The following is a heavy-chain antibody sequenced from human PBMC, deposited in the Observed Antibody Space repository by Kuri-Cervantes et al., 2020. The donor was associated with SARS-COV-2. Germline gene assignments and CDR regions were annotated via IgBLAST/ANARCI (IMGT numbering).Heavy chain of an antibody. CDR1: GFTFSSYA. CDR2: ISSSSTI. CDR3: ARDGIAVAGREQNFDY. Sequence: GGSLRLSCAASGFTFSSYAMSWVRQAPGKGLEWVSSISSSSTIHYADSVKGRFTISRDNAKNSLYLQMNSLRAEDTAVYYCARDGIAVAGREQNFDYWGQGTLVTVSS. V-gene: IGHV3-69-1*02. D-gene: IGHD6-19*01. J-gene: IGHJ4*02.